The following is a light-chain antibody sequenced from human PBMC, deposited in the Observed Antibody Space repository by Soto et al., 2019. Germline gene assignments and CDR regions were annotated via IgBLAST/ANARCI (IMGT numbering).Light chain of an antibody. CDR3: SSYTHSNTPDVV. V-gene: IGLV2-14*03. CDR2: DVS. CDR1: SSDVGAYNY. Sequence: QSALTQPASVSGSPGQSITISCTGTSSDVGAYNYVSWYQHHPGKAPKLMIYDVSNRPSGVSNRFSGSKSGNTASLTISGLEAEDEADYYCSSYTHSNTPDVVFGGGTKVTVL. J-gene: IGLJ2*01.